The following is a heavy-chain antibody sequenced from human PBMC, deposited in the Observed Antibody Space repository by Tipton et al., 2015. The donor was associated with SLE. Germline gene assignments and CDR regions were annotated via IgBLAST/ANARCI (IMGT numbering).Heavy chain of an antibody. CDR2: IYSGGST. V-gene: IGHV3-53*05. CDR1: GFTVSSNY. D-gene: IGHD6-19*01. J-gene: IGHJ3*02. Sequence: SLRLSCAASGFTVSSNYMSWVRQAPGKGLEWVSVIYSGGSTYYADSVKGRFTISRDNSKNTLYLQMNSLRAEDTAVYYCATLPGVAGTGDAFDIWGQGTMVTVSS. CDR3: ATLPGVAGTGDAFDI.